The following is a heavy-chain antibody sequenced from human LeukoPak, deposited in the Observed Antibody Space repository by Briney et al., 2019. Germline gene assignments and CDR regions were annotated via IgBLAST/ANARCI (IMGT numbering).Heavy chain of an antibody. Sequence: PSETLSLTCTVSGGSISSGGYYWSWIRQHPGKGLEWIGYIYYSGTTYYNPSLKSRVTISVDTSKNQFSLKLSSVTAADTAVYYCARTVAGKLVFDDWGQGALVTVS. D-gene: IGHD6-19*01. J-gene: IGHJ4*02. CDR1: GGSISSGGYY. V-gene: IGHV4-31*03. CDR2: IYYSGTT. CDR3: ARTVAGKLVFDD.